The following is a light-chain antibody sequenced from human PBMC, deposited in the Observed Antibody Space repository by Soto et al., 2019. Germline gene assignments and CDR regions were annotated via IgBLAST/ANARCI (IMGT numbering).Light chain of an antibody. V-gene: IGLV2-14*01. Sequence: QSALTQPASVSGSPGQSITLSCSGTSSDIGAYNYVSWYQQHPGKAPKLMIYEVSNRPSGVPDRFFGSKSGTSASLTIIGLQAEDEADYYCQSYDSSLSGSGVFGGGTKLTVL. CDR1: SSDIGAYNY. CDR2: EVS. CDR3: QSYDSSLSGSGV. J-gene: IGLJ3*02.